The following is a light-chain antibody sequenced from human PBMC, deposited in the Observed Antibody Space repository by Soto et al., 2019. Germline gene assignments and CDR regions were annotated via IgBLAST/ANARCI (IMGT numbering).Light chain of an antibody. CDR2: DAS. CDR3: QQYNSYQ. V-gene: IGKV1-5*01. CDR1: QSISSW. Sequence: DIQMTQSPSTLSASVGDRVTITCRASQSISSWLAWYQQKPGKAPKLLIYDASSLESGVPSRFSGSGSGTEFTLTISSLQPVDVATYYCQQYNSYQFGQGTKLEIK. J-gene: IGKJ2*01.